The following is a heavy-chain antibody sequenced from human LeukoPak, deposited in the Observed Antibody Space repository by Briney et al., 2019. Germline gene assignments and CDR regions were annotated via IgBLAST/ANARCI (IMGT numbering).Heavy chain of an antibody. CDR2: INPSGGST. D-gene: IGHD2-2*01. CDR1: GYTFTSYY. Sequence: ASVKVSCKASGYTFTSYYMHWVRQAPGQGLEWRGIINPSGGSTSYAQKFQGRVTMTRDMSTSTVYMELSSLRSEDTAVYYCARAGYCSSTSCYQIFDYWGQGTLVTVSS. V-gene: IGHV1-46*01. CDR3: ARAGYCSSTSCYQIFDY. J-gene: IGHJ4*02.